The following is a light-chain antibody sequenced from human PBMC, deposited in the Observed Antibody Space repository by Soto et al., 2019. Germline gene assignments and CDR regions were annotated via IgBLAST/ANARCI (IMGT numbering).Light chain of an antibody. Sequence: EVVLTRSPGTLSLSPGERATVSCKARQTISRNYLAWYQKKPGQAPRLLIYGASTRATGIPARFTGSGSGTEFTLTISSLKSEDFAVYYCQQYNNWPLSITFGQGTRLEIK. CDR2: GAS. CDR1: QTISRN. J-gene: IGKJ5*01. CDR3: QQYNNWPLSIT. V-gene: IGKV3-15*01.